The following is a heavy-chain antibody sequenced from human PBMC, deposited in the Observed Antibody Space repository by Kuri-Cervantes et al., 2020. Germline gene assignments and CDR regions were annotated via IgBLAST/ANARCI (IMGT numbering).Heavy chain of an antibody. CDR1: GFTFSSHG. D-gene: IGHD3-3*01. V-gene: IGHV3-30*03. CDR2: ISYDGSNK. Sequence: GESLKISCAASGFTFSSHGMHWVRQAPGKGLEWVAVISYDGSNKHYADSVKGRFTISRDNAKNSLYLQMNSLRAEDTAVYYCARLPHYDSWNYYYYYYMDVWGKGTTVTVSS. J-gene: IGHJ6*03. CDR3: ARLPHYDSWNYYYYYYMDV.